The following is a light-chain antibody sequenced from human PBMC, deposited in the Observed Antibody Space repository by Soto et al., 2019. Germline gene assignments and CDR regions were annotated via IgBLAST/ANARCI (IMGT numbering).Light chain of an antibody. V-gene: IGKV1-27*01. CDR3: QKYNSGPLT. Sequence: DVQMTQSPSSLSASVGDRVTITCRASQGISSFLAWYQQIPGKVPKLLIYSASTLQSGVPSRFSGSGSGTDFTLTISSLQPEDVAIYYCQKYNSGPLTFGGGPKV. CDR1: QGISSF. J-gene: IGKJ4*01. CDR2: SAS.